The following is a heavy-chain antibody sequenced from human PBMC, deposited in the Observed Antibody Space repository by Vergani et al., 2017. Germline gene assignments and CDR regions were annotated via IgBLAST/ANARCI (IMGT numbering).Heavy chain of an antibody. Sequence: EVQLVQSGAEVKKPGESLRISCKGSGYSFTSYWISWVRQIPGKGLEWMGRIDPSDSYTNYSPSFQGHVTISADKSISTAYLQWSSLKASDTAMYYCARQHLTMVRGVIHNWFDPWGQGTLVTVSS. CDR3: ARQHLTMVRGVIHNWFDP. CDR2: IDPSDSYT. CDR1: GYSFTSYW. J-gene: IGHJ5*02. V-gene: IGHV5-10-1*03. D-gene: IGHD3-10*01.